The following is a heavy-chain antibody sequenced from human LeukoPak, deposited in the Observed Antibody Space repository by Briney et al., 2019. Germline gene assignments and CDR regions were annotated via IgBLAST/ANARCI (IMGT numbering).Heavy chain of an antibody. Sequence: SETLSLTCTVSGGSISGYRWSWIRQPPGKGLEWIGYIYDSGSTNYNPSLKSRVTISVDTSKNQFSLKMSSVTAADTAVYYCASLFGSGRPVDYWGQGTLVTVSS. V-gene: IGHV4-59*08. CDR1: GGSISGYR. J-gene: IGHJ4*02. D-gene: IGHD3-10*01. CDR2: IYDSGST. CDR3: ASLFGSGRPVDY.